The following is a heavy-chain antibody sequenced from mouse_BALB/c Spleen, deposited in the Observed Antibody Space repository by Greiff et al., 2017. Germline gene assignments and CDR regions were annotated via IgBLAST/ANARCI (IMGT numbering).Heavy chain of an antibody. CDR2: INPGSGGT. V-gene: IGHV1-54*01. CDR1: GYAFTNYL. Sequence: VKLMESGAELVRPGTSVKVSCKASGYAFTNYLIEWVKQRPGQGLEWIGVINPGSGGTNYNEKFKGKATLTADKSSSTAYMQLSSLTSDDSAVYFCAREDAMDYWGQGTSVTVSS. J-gene: IGHJ4*01. CDR3: AREDAMDY.